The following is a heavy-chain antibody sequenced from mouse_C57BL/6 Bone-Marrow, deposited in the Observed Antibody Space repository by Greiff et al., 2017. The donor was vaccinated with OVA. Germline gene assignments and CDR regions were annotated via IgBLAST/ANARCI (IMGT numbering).Heavy chain of an antibody. Sequence: QVQLQQSGAELVKPGASVKMSCKASGYTFTRYWITWVKQRPGQGLEWIGDIYPGSGSTNYNEKFTSKATLTVDTSSSTAYMQLSSLSSEDSAVYYCAKGGIYAMDYWGQGTSVTVSS. CDR1: GYTFTRYW. D-gene: IGHD5-2*01. J-gene: IGHJ4*01. CDR2: IYPGSGST. V-gene: IGHV1-55*01. CDR3: AKGGIYAMDY.